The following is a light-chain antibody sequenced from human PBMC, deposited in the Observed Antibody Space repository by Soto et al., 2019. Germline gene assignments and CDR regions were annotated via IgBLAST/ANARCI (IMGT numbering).Light chain of an antibody. CDR2: EVS. CDR1: SSDVGGYNY. V-gene: IGLV2-14*01. J-gene: IGLJ1*01. CDR3: RSYTGSSTPYV. Sequence: QSALTQPASVSGSPGQSITISCTGTSSDVGGYNYVSWYQQHPGKAPKLMIYEVSNRPSGVSNRFSGSTSGNTASLTISGLQAEDDADYYCRSYTGSSTPYVFGTGTKLTVL.